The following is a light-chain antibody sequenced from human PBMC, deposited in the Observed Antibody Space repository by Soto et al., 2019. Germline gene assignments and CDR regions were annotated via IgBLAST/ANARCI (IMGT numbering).Light chain of an antibody. CDR2: GAS. Sequence: EIVMTQSPATLSVSPGERATLSCRASQSVSSNLAWYQQKPGQAPRLLIYGASTRATGIPARFSGSGSGTEFTLTISRLQSEDFAVYYWQQYNNWPPSTFGQGNKLEIK. V-gene: IGKV3-15*01. CDR3: QQYNNWPPST. J-gene: IGKJ2*02. CDR1: QSVSSN.